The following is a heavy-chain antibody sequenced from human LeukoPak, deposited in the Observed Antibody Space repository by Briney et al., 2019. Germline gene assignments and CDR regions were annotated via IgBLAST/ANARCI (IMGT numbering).Heavy chain of an antibody. J-gene: IGHJ6*03. CDR3: ARQYSNYRRDYYYYYMDV. CDR2: IIPIFGTA. Sequence: ASVKVSCKASGGTFSSYAISWVRQAPGQGLEWMGGIIPIFGTANYAQKFQGRVTITTDESTSTAYMELSSLRSEDTAVYYCARQYSNYRRDYYYYYMDVWGKGTTVTVSS. V-gene: IGHV1-69*05. CDR1: GGTFSSYA. D-gene: IGHD4-11*01.